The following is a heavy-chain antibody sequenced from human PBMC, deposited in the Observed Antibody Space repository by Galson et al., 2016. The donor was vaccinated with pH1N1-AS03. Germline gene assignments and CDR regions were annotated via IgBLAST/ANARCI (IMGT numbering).Heavy chain of an antibody. D-gene: IGHD1-1*01. CDR3: ARTGSRGNDPFYDYYYGMDV. Sequence: ETLSLTCTVSGGSISSYYWSWIRQPPGKGLEWIGYIYYSGSTNYTPSLKSRVTISVDTSKNQFSLKLSSVTAADTAVYYCARTGSRGNDPFYDYYYGMDVWGQGTTVTVSS. CDR2: IYYSGST. V-gene: IGHV4-59*01. J-gene: IGHJ6*02. CDR1: GGSISSYY.